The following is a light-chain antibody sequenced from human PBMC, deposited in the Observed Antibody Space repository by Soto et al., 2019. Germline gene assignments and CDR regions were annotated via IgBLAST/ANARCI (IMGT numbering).Light chain of an antibody. V-gene: IGKV1-27*01. J-gene: IGKJ1*01. CDR1: QDISQY. CDR2: YAS. CDR3: LKYTKDAPGT. Sequence: DIQMTQSPSSLSASVGDRVTLTCLASQDISQYLAWYQQRPGKVPKLLIYYASTLQSGVPSRFSGSGSGTEFPLTISSLQPEDVATYYCLKYTKDAPGTFGQGTKVEI.